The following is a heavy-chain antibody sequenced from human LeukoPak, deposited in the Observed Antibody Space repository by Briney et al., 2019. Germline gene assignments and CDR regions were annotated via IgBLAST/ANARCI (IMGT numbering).Heavy chain of an antibody. D-gene: IGHD3-22*01. V-gene: IGHV3-74*01. CDR2: INPDGSTT. Sequence: PGGSLRLSCAASGFTFSRYWIHWVRQAPGKGLEWDSRINPDGSTTTYADSVKGRFTISRDNAKNTVYLQMNSLRAEDTALYHCVRVLSGSWDWFDPWGQGTLVTVSS. CDR1: GFTFSRYW. J-gene: IGHJ5*02. CDR3: VRVLSGSWDWFDP.